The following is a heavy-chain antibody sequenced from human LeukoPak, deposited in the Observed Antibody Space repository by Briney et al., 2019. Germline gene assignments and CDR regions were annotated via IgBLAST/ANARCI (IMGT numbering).Heavy chain of an antibody. V-gene: IGHV3-30*02. J-gene: IGHJ4*02. Sequence: GGSLRLSCAASGFSLTNFGIHWVRQTPARGLEWMAFIHSDGNMKYYSDSVKGRFSIFRDTSTNTIYLQMNGLGTDDTAVYYCAKDRPYFDYWGQGNLVTVSS. CDR1: GFSLTNFG. CDR3: AKDRPYFDY. CDR2: IHSDGNMK.